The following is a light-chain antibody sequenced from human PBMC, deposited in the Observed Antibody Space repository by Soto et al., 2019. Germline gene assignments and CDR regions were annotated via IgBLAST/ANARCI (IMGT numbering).Light chain of an antibody. CDR2: VAS. CDR3: HPYHNWRT. J-gene: IGKJ1*01. Sequence: EIVMTQYPATLPVSPGERATLSCRARQSIRNNLAWYQQKPGQAPRLLIYVASTRATGVPARFSGSGSGTDFTLTISSLQSEDFAVYYCHPYHNWRTFGQGTKVEVK. V-gene: IGKV3-15*01. CDR1: QSIRNN.